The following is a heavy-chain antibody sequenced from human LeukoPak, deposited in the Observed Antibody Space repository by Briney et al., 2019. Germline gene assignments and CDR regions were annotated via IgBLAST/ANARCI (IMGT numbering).Heavy chain of an antibody. V-gene: IGHV1-2*02. Sequence: ASVKVSCKASGYTFIGYYMHWVRQAPGQGLEWMGWINPKSGGTNEAQKFHDRVTMTRETSIRTAYMEVSRLRSDDTAVYYCARSPDILTGENFDYWGQGTLVTVSS. CDR2: INPKSGGT. J-gene: IGHJ4*02. D-gene: IGHD3-9*01. CDR3: ARSPDILTGENFDY. CDR1: GYTFIGYY.